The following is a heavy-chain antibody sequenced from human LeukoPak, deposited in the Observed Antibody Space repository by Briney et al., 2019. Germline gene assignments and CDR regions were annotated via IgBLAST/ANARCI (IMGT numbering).Heavy chain of an antibody. D-gene: IGHD3-10*01. V-gene: IGHV3-7*01. CDR1: GFTFSSYW. J-gene: IGHJ4*02. Sequence: GGSLRLSCAASGFTFSSYWMSWVRQAPGKGLEWVANIKQDGSEKYYVDSVKGRFTISRDNAKNSLYLQMNSLRAEDTAVYYCARYYYCSGSYYRGYYFDYWGQGTRVTVS. CDR2: IKQDGSEK. CDR3: ARYYYCSGSYYRGYYFDY.